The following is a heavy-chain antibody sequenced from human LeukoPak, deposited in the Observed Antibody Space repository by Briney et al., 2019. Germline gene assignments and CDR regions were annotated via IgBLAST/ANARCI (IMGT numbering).Heavy chain of an antibody. Sequence: KPSETLSLTCTVSGGSISSYYWSWIRQPPGKGLEWIGYIYYSGSTNYNPSLKSRVTISVDTSKNQFSLKLSSVTAADTAVYYCARGSSGYWGQGTLVTVSS. CDR2: IYYSGST. V-gene: IGHV4-59*12. J-gene: IGHJ4*02. D-gene: IGHD3-22*01. CDR3: ARGSSGY. CDR1: GGSISSYY.